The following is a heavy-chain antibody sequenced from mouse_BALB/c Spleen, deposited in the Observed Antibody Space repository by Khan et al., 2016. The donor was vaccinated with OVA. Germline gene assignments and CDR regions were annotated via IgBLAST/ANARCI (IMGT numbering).Heavy chain of an antibody. CDR3: ARRTTIYAVDY. CDR2: INPCSDYN. D-gene: IGHD1-1*01. CDR1: GYTFTSYT. J-gene: IGHJ4*01. Sequence: QVRLQQSGAELARPGASVKMSCKASGYTFTSYTMHWIRQRPGQGLEWIGYINPCSDYNNFNQKFKDKATLTADKSSSTAYMQLSRLTSEDSAVYYCARRTTIYAVDYWGQGTPVTVSA. V-gene: IGHV1-4*01.